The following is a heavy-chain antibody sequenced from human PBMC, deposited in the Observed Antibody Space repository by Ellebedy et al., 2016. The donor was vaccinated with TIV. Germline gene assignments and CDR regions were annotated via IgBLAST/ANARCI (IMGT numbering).Heavy chain of an antibody. Sequence: MPRGSLRLSCTVSGGSIRNYYCTWIRQPPGKGLEWIGHMYYSGSSNYNPSLKSRVTMSIDTSKNQFSLKMSSVTAADTAVYYCAASESADSDYWGPGTLVTVSS. CDR3: AASESADSDY. D-gene: IGHD2-2*01. CDR2: MYYSGSS. CDR1: GGSIRNYY. J-gene: IGHJ4*02. V-gene: IGHV4-59*01.